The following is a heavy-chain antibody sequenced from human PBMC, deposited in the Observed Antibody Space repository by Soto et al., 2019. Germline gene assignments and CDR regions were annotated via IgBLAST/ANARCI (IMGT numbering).Heavy chain of an antibody. V-gene: IGHV4-59*08. Sequence: SETLSLTCNVSGASIYTYYWNWIRQSPGKGLEWIGYISDGGSANYNPSLESRVTISLDTSTKQFSLRLSSVSAADTAVYYCARQYITVFGEINFRLVLDYFDFWGQGTQVTVSS. CDR1: GASIYTYY. D-gene: IGHD3-3*01. CDR3: ARQYITVFGEINFRLVLDYFDF. J-gene: IGHJ4*02. CDR2: ISDGGSA.